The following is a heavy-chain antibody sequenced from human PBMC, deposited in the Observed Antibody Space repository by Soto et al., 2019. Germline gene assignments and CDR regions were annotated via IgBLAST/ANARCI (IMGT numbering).Heavy chain of an antibody. Sequence: QLQLQESGPGLVKPSETLSLTCTVSGGSISSSSYYWGWIRQPPGKGLEWIWSIYYRGSTYYNPSLKSRVPISVDTTKNQFSLKLSSVTAADTAVYYCARHKREGYSGLWGQGTLVTVSS. D-gene: IGHD5-12*01. CDR3: ARHKREGYSGL. J-gene: IGHJ4*02. CDR1: GGSISSSSYY. CDR2: IYYRGST. V-gene: IGHV4-39*01.